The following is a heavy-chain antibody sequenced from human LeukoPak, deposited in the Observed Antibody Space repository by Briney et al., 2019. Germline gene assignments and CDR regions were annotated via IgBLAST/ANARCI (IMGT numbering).Heavy chain of an antibody. CDR2: INPSGSST. Sequence: ASVKVSCKASGYSFTSHYMHWVRQAPGQGLEWMGLINPSGSSTLYAQKFQGRVTMTRDMSTTTDYMELSSLRSEDTAVYYCARGGDPFDYWGQGTLVTVSS. J-gene: IGHJ4*02. CDR3: ARGGDPFDY. CDR1: GYSFTSHY. D-gene: IGHD4-17*01. V-gene: IGHV1-46*01.